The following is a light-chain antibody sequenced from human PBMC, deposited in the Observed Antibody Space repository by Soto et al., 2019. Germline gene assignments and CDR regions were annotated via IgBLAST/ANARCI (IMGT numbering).Light chain of an antibody. V-gene: IGLV1-51*02. CDR1: SSNIGNNY. J-gene: IGLJ3*02. Sequence: QSVLTQPPSVSAAPGQKVTISCSGSSSNIGNNYVSWYQQLPGTAPKLLIYENNKRPSGIPDRFSGSKSATSATLGITGLQTGDEADYYCGTWDNSLSAGVLGGGTQLTVL. CDR3: GTWDNSLSAGV. CDR2: ENN.